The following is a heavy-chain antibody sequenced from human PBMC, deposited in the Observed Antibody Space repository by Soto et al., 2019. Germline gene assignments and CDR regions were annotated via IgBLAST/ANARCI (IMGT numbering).Heavy chain of an antibody. CDR3: ARGDIVVVPAAPRGYNWFDP. D-gene: IGHD2-2*01. V-gene: IGHV1-2*04. CDR2: INPNSGGT. J-gene: IGHJ5*02. Sequence: ASVKVSCKASGYTFTSYDINWVRQATGQGLEWMGWINPNSGGTNYAQKFQGWVTMTRDTSISTAYMELSRLRSDDTAVYYCARGDIVVVPAAPRGYNWFDPWGQGTLVTVSS. CDR1: GYTFTSYD.